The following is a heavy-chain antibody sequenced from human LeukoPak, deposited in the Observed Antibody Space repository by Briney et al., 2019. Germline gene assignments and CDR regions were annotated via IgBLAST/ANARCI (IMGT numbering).Heavy chain of an antibody. CDR3: ANDLPGRTWFDT. J-gene: IGHJ5*02. D-gene: IGHD3/OR15-3a*01. CDR1: GFTFSTYG. Sequence: GGSLRLSCAASGFTFSTYGMSWVRQAPGKGLEWVSSINDGGRSTYYADSVKGRFTISRDNSKNMLYLQMNSLRAEDTAVYYCANDLPGRTWFDTWGQGTLVTVSS. CDR2: INDGGRST. V-gene: IGHV3-23*01.